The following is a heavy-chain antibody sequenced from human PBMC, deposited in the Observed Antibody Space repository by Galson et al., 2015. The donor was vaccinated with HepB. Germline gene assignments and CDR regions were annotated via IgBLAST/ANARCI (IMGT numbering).Heavy chain of an antibody. CDR3: ACAPRRYSYGYFFGPRDWFDP. Sequence: SLRFSCAASGFTFSSYAMSWVRQAPGKGLEWVSAISGSGGSTYYADSVKGRFTISRDNSKNTLYLQMNSLRAEDTAVYYCACAPRRYSYGYFFGPRDWFDPWGQGTLVTVSS. J-gene: IGHJ5*02. V-gene: IGHV3-23*01. CDR2: ISGSGGST. CDR1: GFTFSSYA. D-gene: IGHD5-18*01.